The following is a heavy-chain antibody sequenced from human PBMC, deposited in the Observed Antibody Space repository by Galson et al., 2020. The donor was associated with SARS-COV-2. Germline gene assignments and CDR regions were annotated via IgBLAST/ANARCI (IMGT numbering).Heavy chain of an antibody. CDR1: GNTLTQIS. Sequence: ASVKVSCKVTGNTLTQISMHWVRQAPGNGLEWMGGFDSEAGETIYAQKFQGRVAMTEDTSTDTAYMELSSLRSEDTAVYYCAAGSATSVLVPLTGGVYTYHHPMDVWGQGTTVTV. CDR2: FDSEAGET. J-gene: IGHJ6*02. V-gene: IGHV1-24*01. CDR3: AAGSATSVLVPLTGGVYTYHHPMDV. D-gene: IGHD2-8*01.